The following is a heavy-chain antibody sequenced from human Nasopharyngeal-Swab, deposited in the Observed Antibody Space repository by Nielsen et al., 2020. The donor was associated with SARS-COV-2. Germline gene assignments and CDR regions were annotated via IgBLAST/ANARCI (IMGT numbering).Heavy chain of an antibody. D-gene: IGHD5-24*01. V-gene: IGHV4-39*07. Sequence: SKTLSLTCTVSGGSISEIIYYWGWIRQPPGKGLEYIGSIYYSGSTYFDPSLKSRVTMSVDTSKNQFSLRLTSVTAADTAVYYCARCRDGYKYYYGMDVWGQGTTVTVS. CDR1: GGSISEIIYY. CDR2: IYYSGST. CDR3: ARCRDGYKYYYGMDV. J-gene: IGHJ6*02.